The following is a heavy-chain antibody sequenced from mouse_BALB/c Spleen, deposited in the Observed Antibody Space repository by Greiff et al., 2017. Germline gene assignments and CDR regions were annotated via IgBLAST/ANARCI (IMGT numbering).Heavy chain of an antibody. J-gene: IGHJ4*01. CDR2: IWGDGST. D-gene: IGHD1-1*01. Sequence: VMLVESGPGLVAPSQSLSITCTVSGFSLTGYGVNWVRQPPGKGLEWLGMIWGDGSTDYNSALKSRLSISKDNSKSQVFLKMNSLQTDDTARYYCARGGTTVVATSYYYAMDYWGQGTSVTVSS. V-gene: IGHV2-6-7*01. CDR1: GFSLTGYG. CDR3: ARGGTTVVATSYYYAMDY.